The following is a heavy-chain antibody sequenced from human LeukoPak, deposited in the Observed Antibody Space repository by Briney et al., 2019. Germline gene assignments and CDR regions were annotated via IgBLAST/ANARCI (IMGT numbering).Heavy chain of an antibody. CDR3: ARDQMTYYYYGMDV. D-gene: IGHD5-24*01. CDR2: INSDGSST. CDR1: GFTFDDYG. J-gene: IGHJ6*02. V-gene: IGHV3-74*01. Sequence: GGSLRLSCAASGFTFDDYGMSWVRQAPGKGLVWVSRINSDGSSTSYADSVKGRFTISRDNAKNTLYLQMNSLRAEDTAVYYCARDQMTYYYYGMDVWGQGTTVTVSS.